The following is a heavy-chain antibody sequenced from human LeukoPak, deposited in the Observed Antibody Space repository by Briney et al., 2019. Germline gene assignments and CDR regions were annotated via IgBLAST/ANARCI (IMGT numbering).Heavy chain of an antibody. CDR2: INWNGDDT. V-gene: IGHV3-20*04. CDR1: GFTFDSYG. Sequence: GGSLRLSCAASGFTFDSYGMSWVRQAPGKGLEWVSGINWNGDDTTYADSVKGRFTISRDNAKNSLYLEMNSLRAEDTAVYYCARRDYYDVSGYYGDAFDIWGQGTRVTVSS. CDR3: ARRDYYDVSGYYGDAFDI. D-gene: IGHD3-22*01. J-gene: IGHJ3*02.